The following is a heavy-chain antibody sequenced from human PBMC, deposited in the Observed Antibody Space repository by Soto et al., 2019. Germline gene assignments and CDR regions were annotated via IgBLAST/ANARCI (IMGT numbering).Heavy chain of an antibody. V-gene: IGHV3-48*01. CDR1: GFSFSSYT. J-gene: IGHJ4*02. D-gene: IGHD2-15*01. CDR2: ISRNASSI. CDR3: ARDREYCGGDNCYETGAAY. Sequence: EVQLVESGGGLVQPGGSLRRSCVASGFSFSSYTMNWFRQAPGKGLEWVSDISRNASSISYADSVRGRFTISRDNAKTSLYLQMNSLRADDTAVCYCARDREYCGGDNCYETGAAYWGQGALVTVSS.